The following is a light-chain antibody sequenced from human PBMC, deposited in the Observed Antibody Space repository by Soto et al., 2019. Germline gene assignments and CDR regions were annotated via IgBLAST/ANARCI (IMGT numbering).Light chain of an antibody. CDR1: QSISSW. V-gene: IGKV1-5*03. CDR2: KAS. Sequence: DIQMTQSPSTLSASVGDRVTITCRSSQSISSWLAWYPQKPGKAPKLLIYKASSLESGVPSRFSGSGSGTEFTLTISSLQPDDFATYYCQEYKSYSSFGKGTKLEIK. J-gene: IGKJ2*01. CDR3: QEYKSYSS.